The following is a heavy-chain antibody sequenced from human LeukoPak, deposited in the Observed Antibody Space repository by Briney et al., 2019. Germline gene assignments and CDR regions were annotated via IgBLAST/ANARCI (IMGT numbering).Heavy chain of an antibody. V-gene: IGHV4-61*02. J-gene: IGHJ3*02. Sequence: SETLSLNCTVSGGSISSGSYYWSWIRQPAGKGLEWIGRIYTSGSTNYNPSLKSRVTISVDTSKNQFSLKLSSVTAADTAVYYCARARYYDSSGYYSNDAFDIWGQGTMVTVSS. CDR3: ARARYYDSSGYYSNDAFDI. D-gene: IGHD3-22*01. CDR1: GGSISSGSYY. CDR2: IYTSGST.